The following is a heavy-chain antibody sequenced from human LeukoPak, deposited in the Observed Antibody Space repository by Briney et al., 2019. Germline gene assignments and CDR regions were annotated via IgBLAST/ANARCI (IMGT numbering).Heavy chain of an antibody. CDR2: ISSSSSTI. D-gene: IGHD3-22*01. J-gene: IGHJ6*02. Sequence: PGGSLRLSCAVSGFTFSTYSMNWVRQAPGKGLEWVSYISSSSSTIYYADSVKGRFTISRDNAKNTLHLQMNSLRPEDTAVYYCAKDRNYYDSSGPRLDVWGQGTTVTVSS. CDR3: AKDRNYYDSSGPRLDV. CDR1: GFTFSTYS. V-gene: IGHV3-48*01.